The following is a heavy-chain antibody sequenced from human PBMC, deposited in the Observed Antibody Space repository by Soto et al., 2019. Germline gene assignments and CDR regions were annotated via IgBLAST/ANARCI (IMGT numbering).Heavy chain of an antibody. CDR2: INGDGSDI. V-gene: IGHV3-74*03. D-gene: IGHD2-2*01. CDR3: ARDQSTGDWFDA. CDR1: GFTYSTYT. J-gene: IGHJ5*02. Sequence: GGSLRLSCAASGFTYSTYTMHWVRQAPGKGLVWVSRINGDGSDIKYADSVKGRFTISRDNAKNTVYLQMNSLRAEDTAVYYCARDQSTGDWFDAWGQGTLVTVSS.